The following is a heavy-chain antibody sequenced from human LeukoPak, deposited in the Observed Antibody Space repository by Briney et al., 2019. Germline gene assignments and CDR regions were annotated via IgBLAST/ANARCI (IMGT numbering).Heavy chain of an antibody. D-gene: IGHD3-16*02. Sequence: SQTLSLTCAISEDSVSSNSAALNWIRQSPSRSLEWLGRTYYRSKWYNDYAVSVKSRITINPDTSKNQFSLQLNSVTPEDTAVYYCARDRYDYVWGSYRLNWFDPWGQGTLVTVSS. CDR3: ARDRYDYVWGSYRLNWFDP. J-gene: IGHJ5*02. CDR1: EDSVSSNSAA. CDR2: TYYRSKWYN. V-gene: IGHV6-1*01.